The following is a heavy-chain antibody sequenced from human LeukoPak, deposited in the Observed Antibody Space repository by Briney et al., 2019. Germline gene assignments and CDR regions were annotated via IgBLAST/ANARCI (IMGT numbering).Heavy chain of an antibody. D-gene: IGHD6-13*01. V-gene: IGHV4-34*01. CDR2: INHSGST. J-gene: IGHJ4*02. CDR1: GGSFSGYY. CDR3: ALHSSLDY. Sequence: PSETLSLTCSVYGGSFSGYYWSWIRQPPGKGLEWIGEINHSGSTNYNPSLKSRVTISVDTSKNQFSLKLSSVTAADTAVYYCALHSSLDYWGQGALVTVSS.